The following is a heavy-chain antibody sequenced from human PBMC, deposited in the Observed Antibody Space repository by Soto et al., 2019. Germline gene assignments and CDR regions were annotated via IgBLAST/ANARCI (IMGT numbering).Heavy chain of an antibody. V-gene: IGHV4-39*01. Sequence: QLQLQESGPGLVKPSETLSLTCTVSGGSIGGSTYYWGWIRQPPGKGLEWIGSIYYSGNTYYNPSLKSRVNMSVDTSNNQFSLKLTFVTAADTAVYYCARLPDYGSGNSGMDVWGQGTTVTVSS. CDR3: ARLPDYGSGNSGMDV. CDR2: IYYSGNT. CDR1: GGSIGGSTYY. J-gene: IGHJ6*01. D-gene: IGHD3-10*01.